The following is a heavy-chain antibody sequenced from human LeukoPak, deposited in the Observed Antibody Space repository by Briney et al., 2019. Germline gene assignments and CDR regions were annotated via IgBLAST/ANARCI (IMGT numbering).Heavy chain of an antibody. Sequence: PGGSLRLSCAASGFTFSSYSMNWVRQAPGKGLEWVSYISSSSSTIYYADSVKGRFTISRDNAKNSLYLQMNSLRAEDTAVYYCASELIAVAGTVGDYFDYWGQGTLVTVSS. J-gene: IGHJ4*02. CDR2: ISSSSSTI. D-gene: IGHD6-19*01. V-gene: IGHV3-48*04. CDR3: ASELIAVAGTVGDYFDY. CDR1: GFTFSSYS.